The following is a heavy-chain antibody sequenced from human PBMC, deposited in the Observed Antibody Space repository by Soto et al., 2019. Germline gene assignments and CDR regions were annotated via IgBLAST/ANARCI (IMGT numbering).Heavy chain of an antibody. Sequence: PGGSLRLSCAASGFTFSNAWMNWVRQAPGKGLEWVGRIKSKTDGGTTDYAAPVKGRFTISRDDSKNTLYLQMNSLKTEDTAVYYCTTEFLGHKAPYSYYGMDVWGQGTTVTAS. CDR2: IKSKTDGGTT. J-gene: IGHJ6*02. V-gene: IGHV3-15*07. CDR1: GFTFSNAW. CDR3: TTEFLGHKAPYSYYGMDV.